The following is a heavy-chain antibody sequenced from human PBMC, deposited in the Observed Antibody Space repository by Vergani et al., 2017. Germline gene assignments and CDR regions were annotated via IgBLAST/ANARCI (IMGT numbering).Heavy chain of an antibody. D-gene: IGHD6-6*01. CDR1: GCSISSGGYY. V-gene: IGHV4-31*03. Sequence: QVQLQESGPGLVKPSQTLSLTCTVSGCSISSGGYYWSWIRQHPGKGLEWIGYIYYSGSTYYNPSLKSRVTISVDTSKNQFSLMLSSVTAADTAVYYCARDRCEFGSSFDPWGQGTLVTVSS. CDR3: ARDRCEFGSSFDP. J-gene: IGHJ5*02. CDR2: IYYSGST.